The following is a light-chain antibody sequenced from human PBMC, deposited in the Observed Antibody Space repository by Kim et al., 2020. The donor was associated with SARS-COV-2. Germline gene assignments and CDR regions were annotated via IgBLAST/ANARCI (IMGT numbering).Light chain of an antibody. CDR1: SLKYYY. V-gene: IGLV3-19*01. Sequence: SSELTQDPAVSVALGQTVRITCQGDSLKYYYASWYQVKSGQAPILVIYGKNQRASGIPDRFSSSTSGHTASLTITGAQAEDEADYFCSSRDTIDNRPFYVFGTGTKVTVL. J-gene: IGLJ1*01. CDR2: GKN. CDR3: SSRDTIDNRPFYV.